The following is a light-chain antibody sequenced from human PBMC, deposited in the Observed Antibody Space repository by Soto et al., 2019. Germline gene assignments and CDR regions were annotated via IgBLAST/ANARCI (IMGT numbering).Light chain of an antibody. Sequence: EIVMTQSPATLSVSPGERATLSCRASQSIGTNLAWYQQKPGQAPRLLVYAASTRAAGIPPRFSGSGSGTEFTLTISSLQSEDFAVYYCQQYNDWPPITFGQGTRLEIK. CDR1: QSIGTN. CDR2: AAS. CDR3: QQYNDWPPIT. V-gene: IGKV3-15*01. J-gene: IGKJ5*01.